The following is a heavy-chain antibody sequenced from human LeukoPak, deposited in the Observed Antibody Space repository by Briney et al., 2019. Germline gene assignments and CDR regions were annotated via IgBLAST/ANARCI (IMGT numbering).Heavy chain of an antibody. J-gene: IGHJ4*02. Sequence: GWSLRLSCAASGFTFSSYAMHWVRQAPGKGLEWVAVILYDGSNKYYADSVKGRFTISRDNSKDTLYLQMNSLRAEDTAVYYCASCSSTSCYYYFDYWGQGTLVTVSS. CDR1: GFTFSSYA. CDR3: ASCSSTSCYYYFDY. D-gene: IGHD2-2*01. V-gene: IGHV3-30-3*01. CDR2: ILYDGSNK.